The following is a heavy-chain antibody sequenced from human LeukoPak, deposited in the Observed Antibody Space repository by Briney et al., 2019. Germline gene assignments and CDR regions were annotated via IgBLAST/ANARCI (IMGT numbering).Heavy chain of an antibody. CDR3: ARESYDILTGYYQIFDY. CDR1: GFTFSSYG. Sequence: TGRSLRLSCAASGFTFSSYGMHWVRQAPGKGLEWVAVIWYDGGNKYYADSVKGRFTISRDNSKNTLYLQMNSLRAEDTAVYYCARESYDILTGYYQIFDYWGQGTLVTVSS. V-gene: IGHV3-33*01. D-gene: IGHD3-9*01. J-gene: IGHJ4*02. CDR2: IWYDGGNK.